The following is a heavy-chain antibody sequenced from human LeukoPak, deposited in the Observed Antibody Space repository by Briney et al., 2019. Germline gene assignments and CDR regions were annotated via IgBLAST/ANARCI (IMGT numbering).Heavy chain of an antibody. CDR3: AKDPRYGANA. D-gene: IGHD4-17*01. Sequence: PGGSLRLSCAASGFTVSSNYMSWVRQAPGKGLEWVSVISGSGTNAYYADSVKGRFTISRDNSKNAVYLQMNSLIAEDTAVYPCAKDPRYGANAWGQGTLVTVSS. V-gene: IGHV3-23*01. CDR1: GFTVSSNY. J-gene: IGHJ5*02. CDR2: ISGSGTNA.